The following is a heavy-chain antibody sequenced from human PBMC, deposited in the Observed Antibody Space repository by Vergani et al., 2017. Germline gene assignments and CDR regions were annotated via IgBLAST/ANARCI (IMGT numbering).Heavy chain of an antibody. J-gene: IGHJ4*02. V-gene: IGHV4-39*07. Sequence: QLQLQESGPGLVKPSETLSLTCTVSGGSISSSSYYWGWIRQPPGKGLEWIGSIYYSGSTYYNPSLKSRVTISVDTSKNQFSLKLSSVTAADTAVYYCARESDWSGGSCYDYWGQGTLVTVSS. D-gene: IGHD2-15*01. CDR3: ARESDWSGGSCYDY. CDR2: IYYSGST. CDR1: GGSISSSSYY.